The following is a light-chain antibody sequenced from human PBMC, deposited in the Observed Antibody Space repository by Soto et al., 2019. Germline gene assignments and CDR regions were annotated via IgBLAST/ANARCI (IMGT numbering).Light chain of an antibody. CDR3: SSYARGTTLV. J-gene: IGLJ2*01. CDR1: SSDVGGYNY. V-gene: IGLV2-14*01. Sequence: QSALTQPASVSGSPGPSVTISCTGTSSDVGGYNYVSWYQQHPGKAPKLMIYDVSNRPSGVSNRFSGSKSGNTASLTISGLQAEDEADYYCSSYARGTTLVFGGGTKLTVL. CDR2: DVS.